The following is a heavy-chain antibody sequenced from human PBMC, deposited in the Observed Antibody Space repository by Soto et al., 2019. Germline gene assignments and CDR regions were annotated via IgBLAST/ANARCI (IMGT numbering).Heavy chain of an antibody. CDR1: GGSFTSNNW. J-gene: IGHJ4*02. D-gene: IGHD1-1*01. Sequence: SETLSLTCAVSGGSFTSNNWWTWVRQPPGQGLEWIGEIYRTGSTDYNPSLKSRVTISLDKSENQFSLKVTSLTAADTAVYYCASRDPGTSVDYWGQGTLVTVSS. V-gene: IGHV4-4*02. CDR3: ASRDPGTSVDY. CDR2: IYRTGST.